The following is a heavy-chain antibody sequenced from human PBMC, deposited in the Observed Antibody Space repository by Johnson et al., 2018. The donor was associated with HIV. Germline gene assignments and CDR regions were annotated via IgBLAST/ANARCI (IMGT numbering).Heavy chain of an antibody. Sequence: VQLVESGGGLVQPGGSLRLSCAASGFTVSSNYMSWVRQAPGKGLEWVSVIYSGGSTYYADSVKGRFTISRDNAKNSLYLQMNNLRAEDTAVYFCVRGPPRDIVLMVYARGAFDIWGQGTMVTVSS. D-gene: IGHD2-8*01. V-gene: IGHV3-66*01. CDR3: VRGPPRDIVLMVYARGAFDI. CDR2: IYSGGST. CDR1: GFTVSSNY. J-gene: IGHJ3*02.